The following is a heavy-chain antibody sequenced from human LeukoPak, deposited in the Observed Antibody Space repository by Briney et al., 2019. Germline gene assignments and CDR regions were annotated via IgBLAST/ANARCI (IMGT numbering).Heavy chain of an antibody. CDR3: ARVGLDYGASRGTYFDY. J-gene: IGHJ4*02. CDR2: IYYSGST. V-gene: IGHV4-59*01. D-gene: IGHD4-17*01. Sequence: PSETLSLTCTVSGGSISSYYWSWIRQPPGKGVEWIGYIYYSGSTNSNPSLKSRVTISVDTSKNQFSLKLSSVTPADTAVYYCARVGLDYGASRGTYFDYWGQGTLVTVSS. CDR1: GGSISSYY.